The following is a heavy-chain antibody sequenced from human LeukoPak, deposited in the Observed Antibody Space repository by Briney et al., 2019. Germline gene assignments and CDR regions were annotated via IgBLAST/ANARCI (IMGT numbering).Heavy chain of an antibody. V-gene: IGHV3-11*05. J-gene: IGHJ4*02. CDR3: AKGGGWLYYFDY. D-gene: IGHD4-23*01. Sequence: GGSLRLSCAASGFTFSDYYMSWIRQAPGKGLEWVSYISSSSSYTNYADFVKGRFTISRDNSKNTLYLQMNSLRADDTAVYYCAKGGGWLYYFDYWGQGTLVTVSS. CDR2: ISSSSSYT. CDR1: GFTFSDYY.